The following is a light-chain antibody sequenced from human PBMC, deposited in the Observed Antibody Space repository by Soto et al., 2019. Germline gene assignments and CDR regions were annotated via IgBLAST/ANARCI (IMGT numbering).Light chain of an antibody. CDR2: GAS. Sequence: EIVFRQSPVTLSLSPGERATLSFRASQSVSSSYLAWYQQKPGQAPRLLIYGASSRATGIPDRFSGSGSGIDFTLTISRLEPEDFAVYYCQQYGSSPWTFGQGTKVDI. J-gene: IGKJ1*01. V-gene: IGKV3-20*01. CDR3: QQYGSSPWT. CDR1: QSVSSSY.